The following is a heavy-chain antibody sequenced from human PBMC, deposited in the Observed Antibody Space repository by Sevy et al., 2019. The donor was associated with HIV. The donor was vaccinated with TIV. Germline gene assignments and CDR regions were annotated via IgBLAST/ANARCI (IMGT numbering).Heavy chain of an antibody. Sequence: GGSLRLSCAASGFTFSDSWMTWVRQGPGNGLEWVANINQAGSDKYYVDSVRGRFTISRDNAKNSLYLQMNSLRVEDTALYYCAGGGFLSRYSGQGSMVTVSS. CDR2: INQAGSDK. J-gene: IGHJ4*02. CDR3: AGGGFLSRY. D-gene: IGHD2-15*01. V-gene: IGHV3-7*01. CDR1: GFTFSDSW.